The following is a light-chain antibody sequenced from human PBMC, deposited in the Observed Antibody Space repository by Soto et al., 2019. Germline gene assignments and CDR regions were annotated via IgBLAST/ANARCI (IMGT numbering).Light chain of an antibody. V-gene: IGKV3-15*01. CDR2: DAS. J-gene: IGKJ1*01. CDR1: QSIDSD. CDR3: QHYYSWPWT. Sequence: EIVMTQSSATLSVSTGERVILSCRASQSIDSDLAWYQQKPGQAPRFLVYDASTRATGVPARFSGSGSGTQFTLTISSLQSEDSALYYCQHYYSWPWTFGQGTKVDIK.